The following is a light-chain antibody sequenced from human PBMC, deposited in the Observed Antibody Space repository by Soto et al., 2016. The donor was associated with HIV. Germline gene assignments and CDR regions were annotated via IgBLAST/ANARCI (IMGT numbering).Light chain of an antibody. CDR3: QQFGNKPYT. CDR2: AAS. J-gene: IGKJ2*01. V-gene: IGKV1-NL1*01. Sequence: DIQMTQSPSSLSASVGDRVTISCRASQDISSSLAWYQQKPGKAPKLLLYAASILESGVPSRFSGSGSRTDCALTISSLQPEDFATYYCQQFGNKPYTFGQGTKLE. CDR1: QDISSS.